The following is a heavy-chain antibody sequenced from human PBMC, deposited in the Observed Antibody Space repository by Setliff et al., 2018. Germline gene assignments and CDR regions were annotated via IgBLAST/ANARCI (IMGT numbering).Heavy chain of an antibody. D-gene: IGHD3-3*01. J-gene: IGHJ3*02. CDR1: GFTFSSYS. Sequence: PGESLRLSCAASGFTFSSYSMNWVRQAPGKGLEWVSSISSSSSYIYYADSVKGRFTISRDNAKNSLYLQMNSLRAEDTAVYYCARDTHTIFGVVPSEAHAFDIWGQGTMVTVSS. CDR2: ISSSSSYI. CDR3: ARDTHTIFGVVPSEAHAFDI. V-gene: IGHV3-21*01.